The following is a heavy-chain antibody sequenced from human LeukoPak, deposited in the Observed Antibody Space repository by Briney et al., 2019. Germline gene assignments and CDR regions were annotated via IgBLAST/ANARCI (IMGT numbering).Heavy chain of an antibody. V-gene: IGHV3-30*02. J-gene: IGHJ3*02. CDR2: MRYDGSNK. CDR1: GFTFSSYG. Sequence: PGGSLRLSCAASGFTFSSYGMHWVRQAPGKGLEWVAFMRYDGSNKYYADSVKGRFTISRDNSKNTLYLQMNSLRAEDTAVYYCAKDDLRYSSSWSGAFDIWGQGTMVTVSS. D-gene: IGHD6-13*01. CDR3: AKDDLRYSSSWSGAFDI.